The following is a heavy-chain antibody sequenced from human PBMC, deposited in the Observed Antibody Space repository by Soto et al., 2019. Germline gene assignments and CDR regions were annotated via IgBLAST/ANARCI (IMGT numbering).Heavy chain of an antibody. J-gene: IGHJ4*02. Sequence: QVQLQESGPGLVKPSETLSLTCSVSGATVKNFYWSWVRQSPEKGLEWIGHLYHSGSPIYNPSLKGRGTISVDTSKNQFSLKLSSVTAADTAVYFCAKGHSGFDYDGFDSWGQGTLVTVSS. D-gene: IGHD5-12*01. CDR1: GATVKNFY. V-gene: IGHV4-59*02. CDR2: LYHSGSP. CDR3: AKGHSGFDYDGFDS.